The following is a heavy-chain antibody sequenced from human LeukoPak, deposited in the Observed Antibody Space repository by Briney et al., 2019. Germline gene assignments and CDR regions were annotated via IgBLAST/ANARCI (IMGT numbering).Heavy chain of an antibody. CDR2: INWNGGST. D-gene: IGHD4-23*01. V-gene: IGHV3-20*04. J-gene: IGHJ4*02. CDR3: RKLWTGGWHNPLDC. CDR1: GFTFDGYG. Sequence: GGSLRLSCAASGFTFDGYGMGWVRQAPGKGLEWVSGINWNGGSTGYAGSVKGRFTISRDNAKNSLYLQMNSLRAEDTALYLRRKLWTGGWHNPLDCGGQGTLVTVSS.